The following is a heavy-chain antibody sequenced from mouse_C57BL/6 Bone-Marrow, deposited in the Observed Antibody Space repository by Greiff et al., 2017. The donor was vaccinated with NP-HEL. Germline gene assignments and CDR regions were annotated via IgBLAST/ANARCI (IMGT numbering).Heavy chain of an antibody. CDR2: SRNKANDYTT. J-gene: IGHJ4*01. D-gene: IGHD1-1*01. V-gene: IGHV7-1*01. CDR3: ARDAWYYGPMDY. Sequence: EVQGVESGGGLVQSGRSLRLSCATSGFTFSDFYMEWVRQAPGKGLEWIAASRNKANDYTTEYSASVKGRFIVSRDTSQSILYLQMNALRAEDTAIYYCARDAWYYGPMDYWGQGTSVTVSS. CDR1: GFTFSDFY.